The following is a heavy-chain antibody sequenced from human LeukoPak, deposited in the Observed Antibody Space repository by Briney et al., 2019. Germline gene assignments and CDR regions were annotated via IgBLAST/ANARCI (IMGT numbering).Heavy chain of an antibody. Sequence: GGSLRLSCAASGFTFSSYGMHWVRQAPGKGLEWVAFIRYDGSNKYYADSVKGRFTISRDNSRNTLYLQMNSLRAEDTAVYYCAKSDYYGSGVLVDPWGQGTLVTVPS. J-gene: IGHJ5*02. CDR2: IRYDGSNK. CDR1: GFTFSSYG. CDR3: AKSDYYGSGVLVDP. D-gene: IGHD3-10*01. V-gene: IGHV3-30*02.